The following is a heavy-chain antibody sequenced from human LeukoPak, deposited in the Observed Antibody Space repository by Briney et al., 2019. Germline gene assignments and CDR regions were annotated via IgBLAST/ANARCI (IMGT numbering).Heavy chain of an antibody. D-gene: IGHD6-19*01. Sequence: PGRSLRLSCAVSGFTFDDYAMHWVRQAPGKGLEWVSGISWNSGSIGYADSVKGRFTISRDNAKNSLYLQMNSLRVEDTAMYYCAIKDGLSGGWYWGYWGQGTQVAVSS. CDR2: ISWNSGSI. CDR1: GFTFDDYA. V-gene: IGHV3-9*01. CDR3: AIKDGLSGGWYWGY. J-gene: IGHJ4*02.